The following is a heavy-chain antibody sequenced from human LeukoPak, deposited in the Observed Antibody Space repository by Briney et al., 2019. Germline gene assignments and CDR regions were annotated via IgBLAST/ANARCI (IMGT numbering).Heavy chain of an antibody. CDR2: IYPSDSDT. CDR3: ARRRSGMDV. V-gene: IGHV5-51*01. Sequence: GESLKISCKGSGYTFSNYWIGWVRQMPGKGLEWMGIIYPSDSDTRYNPSFQGQVTISADKSIGTAYLQWSSLRASDSAMYYCARRRSGMDVWGQGTTVTVSS. CDR1: GYTFSNYW. J-gene: IGHJ6*02.